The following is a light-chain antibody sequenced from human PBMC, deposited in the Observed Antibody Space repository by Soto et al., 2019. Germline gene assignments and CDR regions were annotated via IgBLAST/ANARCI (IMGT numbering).Light chain of an antibody. CDR1: QTVTSSY. V-gene: IGKV3-20*01. CDR2: DAV. J-gene: IGKJ4*01. CDR3: HQYGDSIT. Sequence: VLTQSPGSLSLSPGERATVSCRASQTVTSSYLAWYQQRPGQAPQLLIYDAVKRATGIPDRFSGSESGRDYTLTISRLDPEDSAVYYCHQYGDSITFGGGTKLEIK.